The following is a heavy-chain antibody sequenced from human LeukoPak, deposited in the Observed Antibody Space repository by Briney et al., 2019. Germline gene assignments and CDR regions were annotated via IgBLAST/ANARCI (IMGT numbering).Heavy chain of an antibody. CDR3: ARDLYSGSSDDAFDI. Sequence: SETLSLTCTVSGGSISSGSYYWSWIRQPAGKGLEWIGRIYTSGNTNYNPSLKSRVTISVDTSKNQFSLKLSSVTAADTAVYYCARDLYSGSSDDAFDIWGQGTMVTVSS. V-gene: IGHV4-61*02. D-gene: IGHD1-26*01. CDR1: GGSISSGSYY. CDR2: IYTSGNT. J-gene: IGHJ3*02.